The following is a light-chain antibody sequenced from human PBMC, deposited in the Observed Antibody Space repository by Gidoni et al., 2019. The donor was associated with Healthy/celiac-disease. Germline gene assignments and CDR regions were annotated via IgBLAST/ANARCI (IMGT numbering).Light chain of an antibody. Sequence: EMVLTQSPGTLSLSPGERATLSCRASQSVSSNYLAWYQQKPCQAPRLLIYGASSRATGIPDRFRGSGSGTDFTLTTSRLEHEDYAVYYCQQYGSSLMYTFGQGTKLEIK. V-gene: IGKV3-20*01. CDR1: QSVSSNY. J-gene: IGKJ2*01. CDR2: GAS. CDR3: QQYGSSLMYT.